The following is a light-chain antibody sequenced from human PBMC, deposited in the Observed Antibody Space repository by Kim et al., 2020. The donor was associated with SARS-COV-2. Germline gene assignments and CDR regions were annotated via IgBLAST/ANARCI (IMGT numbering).Light chain of an antibody. Sequence: QRGTSACSGSSANIGSKYVDWYQQLPGPAPKLLIYRNNQRPSGVPDRFSGSKSGASASLAISGLRSEDEADYYCAAWDDSLSGSYVFGTGTKVTVL. J-gene: IGLJ1*01. CDR2: RNN. CDR3: AAWDDSLSGSYV. V-gene: IGLV1-47*01. CDR1: SANIGSKY.